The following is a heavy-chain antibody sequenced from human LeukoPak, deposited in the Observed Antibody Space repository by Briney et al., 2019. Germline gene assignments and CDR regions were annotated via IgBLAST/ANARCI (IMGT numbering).Heavy chain of an antibody. V-gene: IGHV1-2*02. D-gene: IGHD1-26*01. CDR3: ARGVGTIVGWELLQDY. Sequence: ASVKVSCKASGYTFTGYYMHWVRQAPGQGLEWMGWINPNSGGTNYAQKFQGRVTMTRDTSISTAYMELSRLRSDDTAVYYCARGVGTIVGWELLQDYWGQGTLVTVSS. CDR2: INPNSGGT. J-gene: IGHJ4*02. CDR1: GYTFTGYY.